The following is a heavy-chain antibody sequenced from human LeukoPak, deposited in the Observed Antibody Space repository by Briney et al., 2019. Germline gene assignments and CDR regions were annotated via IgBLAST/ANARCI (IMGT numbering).Heavy chain of an antibody. CDR3: ATGLTKSFYYYYYVDV. CDR1: GGTFSSYA. D-gene: IGHD4/OR15-4a*01. Sequence: SVKVSCKASGGTFSSYAISWVRQAPGQGLEWMGGIIPIFGTANYAQKFQGRVTITTDESTSTAYMELSSLRSEDAAVYYCATGLTKSFYYYYYVDVWGKGTTVTVSS. J-gene: IGHJ6*03. V-gene: IGHV1-69*05. CDR2: IIPIFGTA.